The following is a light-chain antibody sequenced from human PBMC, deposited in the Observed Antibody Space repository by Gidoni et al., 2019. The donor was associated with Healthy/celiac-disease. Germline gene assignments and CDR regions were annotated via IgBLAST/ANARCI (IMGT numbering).Light chain of an antibody. CDR1: QSISSW. J-gene: IGKJ1*01. CDR2: DAS. V-gene: IGKV1-5*01. Sequence: DIQMTQSPSTLSASVGERVTITCRASQSISSWLAWYQQKPGKAPKLLIYDASSLESGVPSRFSGSGSATAFTLTISSLQPDVFATYYCQQYNSYSGTFGQGTKVEIK. CDR3: QQYNSYSGT.